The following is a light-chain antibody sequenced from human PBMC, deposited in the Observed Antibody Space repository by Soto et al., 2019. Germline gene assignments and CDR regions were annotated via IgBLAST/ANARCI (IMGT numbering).Light chain of an antibody. CDR3: QQRSEWPPLT. Sequence: EIVLTQSPATLSLSPGERATLSCRASHSVNSYLAWYQQKPGQAPRLLIYDASKRATDVPARFSGSGSGTDFTLTISSLEPEDFAVYYCQQRSEWPPLTFGGGTKVEIK. CDR2: DAS. J-gene: IGKJ4*01. V-gene: IGKV3-11*01. CDR1: HSVNSY.